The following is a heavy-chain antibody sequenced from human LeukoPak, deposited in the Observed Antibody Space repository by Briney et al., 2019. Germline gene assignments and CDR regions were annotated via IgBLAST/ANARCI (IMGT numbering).Heavy chain of an antibody. CDR2: ISGSGGST. V-gene: IGHV3-23*01. J-gene: IGHJ5*02. CDR3: AKDPHQVYLDWFDP. D-gene: IGHD3-9*01. Sequence: QSGGSLRLSCAASGFTFSSYAMSWVRQAPGKGLEWVSAISGSGGSTYYADSVKGRFIISRDNSKNTLYLQMNSLRAEDTAVYYCAKDPHQVYLDWFDPWGQGTLVTVSS. CDR1: GFTFSSYA.